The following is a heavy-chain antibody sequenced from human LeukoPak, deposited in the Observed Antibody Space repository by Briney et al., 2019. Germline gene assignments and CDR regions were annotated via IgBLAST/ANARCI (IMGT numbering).Heavy chain of an antibody. J-gene: IGHJ6*03. CDR1: GFTFSSYG. V-gene: IGHV3-30*02. CDR3: ARDPGGIDWLLSGYYYYMDA. CDR2: IRYDGSNK. D-gene: IGHD3-9*01. Sequence: PGGSLRLSCAASGFTFSSYGMHWVRQAPGKGLEWVAFIRYDGSNKYYADSVKGRFTISRDNAKNSLYLQMNSLRAEDTAVYYCARDPGGIDWLLSGYYYYMDAWGKGTTVTISS.